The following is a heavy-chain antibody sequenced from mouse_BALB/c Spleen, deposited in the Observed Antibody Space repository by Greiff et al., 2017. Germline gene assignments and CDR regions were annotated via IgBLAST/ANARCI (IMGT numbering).Heavy chain of an antibody. Sequence: QVQLQQSGAELVRPGVSVKISCKGSGYTFTDYAMHWVKQSHAKSLEWIGVISTYYGDASYNQKFKGKATMTVDKSSSTAYMELARLTSEDSAIYYCARSRDYRYPNYAMDYWGQGTSVTVSS. CDR1: GYTFTDYA. CDR2: ISTYYGDA. J-gene: IGHJ4*01. D-gene: IGHD2-14*01. V-gene: IGHV1S137*01. CDR3: ARSRDYRYPNYAMDY.